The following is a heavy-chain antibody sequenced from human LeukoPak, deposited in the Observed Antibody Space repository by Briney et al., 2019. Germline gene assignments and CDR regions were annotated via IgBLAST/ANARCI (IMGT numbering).Heavy chain of an antibody. V-gene: IGHV1-69*05. D-gene: IGHD3-3*01. Sequence: SVKVSCKASGGTFSSYAISWVRQAPGQGLEWMGGIIPIFGTANYAQKFQGRVTITRNTSISTAYMELSSLRSEDTAVYYCARAIFENYYYYYYMDVWGKGTTVTVSS. CDR1: GGTFSSYA. CDR2: IIPIFGTA. CDR3: ARAIFENYYYYYYMDV. J-gene: IGHJ6*03.